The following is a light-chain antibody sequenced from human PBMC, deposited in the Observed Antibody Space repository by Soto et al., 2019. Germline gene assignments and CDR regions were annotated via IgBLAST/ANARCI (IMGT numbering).Light chain of an antibody. CDR1: QSVSSSF. Sequence: EIVLTQSPGTLSLSPGERATLSCRASQSVSSSFLAWYQQKPGQAPRLLIYGASSRATDIPDRFSGSGSGTDFTLTISRLEPEDFAVYYCQQYGSSQGFTFGPGTKVDIK. J-gene: IGKJ3*01. V-gene: IGKV3-20*01. CDR2: GAS. CDR3: QQYGSSQGFT.